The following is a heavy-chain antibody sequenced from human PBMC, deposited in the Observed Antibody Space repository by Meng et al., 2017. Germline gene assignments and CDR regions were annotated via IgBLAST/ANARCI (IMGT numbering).Heavy chain of an antibody. D-gene: IGHD7-27*01. CDR2: SSGNGGST. CDR1: EFTFSISA. CDR3: AKLGRDY. J-gene: IGHJ4*02. Sequence: HVVGSGCGLIQPGGSLGLSCAASEFTFSISAMSWVRQAPGKGLEWVSGSSGNGGSTFYADSVKGRFTISRDNSKNTLYLQMNSLRVEDTALYYCAKLGRDYWGQGTLVTVSS. V-gene: IGHV3-23*04.